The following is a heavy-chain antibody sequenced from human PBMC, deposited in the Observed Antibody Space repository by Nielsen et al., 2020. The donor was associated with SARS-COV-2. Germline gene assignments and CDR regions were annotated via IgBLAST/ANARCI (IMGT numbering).Heavy chain of an antibody. D-gene: IGHD3-10*01. J-gene: IGHJ4*02. V-gene: IGHV1-69*02. Sequence: WVGQAPGQGLEWMGRIIPILDIANYAQNFQGRVTIAADKSTTTAYMELSSLRSEDTAVYYCARMYYYGSSNVGRYYFDYWGQGTLVTVSS. CDR3: ARMYYYGSSNVGRYYFDY. CDR2: IIPILDIA.